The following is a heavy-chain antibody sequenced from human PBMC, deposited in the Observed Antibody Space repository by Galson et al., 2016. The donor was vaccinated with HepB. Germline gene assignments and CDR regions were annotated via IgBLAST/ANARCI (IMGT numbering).Heavy chain of an antibody. J-gene: IGHJ6*02. Sequence: LSLSCAASGFTFSSYVMHWVRQAPGKGLEWVAVIWNDGSNKYYADSVKGRFTISRDNSKNTLYLQMNSLRAGDTAVYYCARENIVVVPTTILNYGLDVWGQGTTVTVSS. V-gene: IGHV3-33*01. CDR2: IWNDGSNK. D-gene: IGHD2-2*01. CDR1: GFTFSSYV. CDR3: ARENIVVVPTTILNYGLDV.